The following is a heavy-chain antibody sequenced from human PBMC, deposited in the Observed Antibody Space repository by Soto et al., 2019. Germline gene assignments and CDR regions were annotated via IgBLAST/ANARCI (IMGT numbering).Heavy chain of an antibody. V-gene: IGHV3-53*01. CDR1: GFTVSNNY. CDR2: IYSGGYT. J-gene: IGHJ4*02. D-gene: IGHD6-25*01. CDR3: AAQRGGGGY. Sequence: EVQLVESGGGLIQPGGSLRLSCAVSGFTVSNNYMSWVRQAPGKGLEGVSVIYSGGYTAYGDSVKGRFTISRDNSKNTLYLQKNRRSGGTTALYYGAAQRGGGGYWGQGTLVTVSS.